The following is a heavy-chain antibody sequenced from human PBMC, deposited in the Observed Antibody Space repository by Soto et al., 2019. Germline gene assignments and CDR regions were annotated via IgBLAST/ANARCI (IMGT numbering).Heavy chain of an antibody. CDR2: MNPNRGNK. V-gene: IGHV1-8*01. CDR3: ARGVKYGAYSRWFDP. J-gene: IGHJ5*02. Sequence: QVQLVQSGAEVKKPGASVKVSCKASGYTFTSYDINCVRQATGQGLEYLGWMNPNRGNKAYVQKFQGRVTMTWDTSITTAYMELSSRRSENTAVYFCARGVKYGAYSRWFDPWGQGTLVTVSS. D-gene: IGHD4-17*01. CDR1: GYTFTSYD.